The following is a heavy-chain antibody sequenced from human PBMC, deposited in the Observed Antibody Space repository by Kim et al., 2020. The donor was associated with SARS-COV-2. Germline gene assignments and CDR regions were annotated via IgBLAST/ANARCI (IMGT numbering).Heavy chain of an antibody. V-gene: IGHV3-23*01. D-gene: IGHD3-16*01. CDR3: AKEGGDY. CDR2: RGGIK. Sequence: RGGIKYYADSVQGRFAISRDNSKNPLYLQMNSLRAEDTAVYYCAKEGGDYWGQGTLVTVSS. J-gene: IGHJ4*02.